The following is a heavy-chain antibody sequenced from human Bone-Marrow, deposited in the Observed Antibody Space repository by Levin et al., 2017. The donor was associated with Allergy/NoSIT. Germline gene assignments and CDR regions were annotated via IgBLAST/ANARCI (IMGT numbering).Heavy chain of an antibody. D-gene: IGHD5-12*01. CDR3: ARDNYVDINYYMDV. Sequence: GESLKISCKASGYTFTGYYMHWVRQAPGQGLEWMGWINPNSGGTNYAQKFQGRVTMTRDTSISTAYMELSRLRSDDTAVYYCARDNYVDINYYMDVWGKGTTVTVSS. CDR2: INPNSGGT. V-gene: IGHV1-2*02. CDR1: GYTFTGYY. J-gene: IGHJ6*03.